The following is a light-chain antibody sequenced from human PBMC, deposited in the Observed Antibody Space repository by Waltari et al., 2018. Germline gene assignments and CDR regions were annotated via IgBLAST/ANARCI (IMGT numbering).Light chain of an antibody. J-gene: IGLJ1*01. CDR3: SSYAGRTTV. Sequence: QSALTQPASVSGSPGQSITISCTGSSRDVGTHNLVSWYHHHPDKVPKLIRYEGTKRPSGISDRFSGSKSGNTASLTISGLQAEDEADYYCSSYAGRTTVFGTGTKVCVL. CDR2: EGT. V-gene: IGLV2-23*03. CDR1: SRDVGTHNL.